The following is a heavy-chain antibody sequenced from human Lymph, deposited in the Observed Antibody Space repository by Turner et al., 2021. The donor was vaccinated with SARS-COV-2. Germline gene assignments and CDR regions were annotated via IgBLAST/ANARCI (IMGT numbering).Heavy chain of an antibody. V-gene: IGHV3-9*01. J-gene: IGHJ4*02. CDR3: AKYVAGTYYSSFDY. D-gene: IGHD1-26*01. CDR2: SNWSDGNI. CDR1: GFTFEDYA. Sequence: EVQLVESGGGLGQPARYLRLSCAASGFTFEDYALHWVRQVRGKGLEWVAGSNWSDGNIAYADSVKGRFTISKINPKNAMYLQMNSMRAEDTAFYYCAKYVAGTYYSSFDYWGQGTLVTVSS.